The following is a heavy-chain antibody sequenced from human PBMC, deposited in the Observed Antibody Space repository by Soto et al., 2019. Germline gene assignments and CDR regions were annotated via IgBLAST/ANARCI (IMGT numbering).Heavy chain of an antibody. CDR1: CGSIISDDYY. CDR2: IYYSGRT. Sequence: PSETLSLTCTVSCGSIISDDYYWSWIRQPPGKGLEWIGYIYYSGRTDYNPSLKSRVVISIDTSKNQFSLILSSMSATDTAVYYCARELSNSPDYFDFSGQGTLVTVSS. J-gene: IGHJ4*02. CDR3: ARELSNSPDYFDF. D-gene: IGHD6-6*01. V-gene: IGHV4-30-4*01.